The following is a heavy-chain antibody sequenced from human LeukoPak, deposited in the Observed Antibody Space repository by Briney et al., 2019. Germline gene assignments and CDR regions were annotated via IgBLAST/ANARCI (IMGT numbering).Heavy chain of an antibody. Sequence: GGSLRLSCAASGFTFSAYWMSWVRQAPGKGLEWVASIKQDGTEDYYVDSVEGRFTISRDNAKNSLFLQMNSLTAADTAVYYCANGRTSHGYWGQRTLVTVSS. CDR3: ANGRTSHGY. D-gene: IGHD2-8*01. J-gene: IGHJ4*02. CDR1: GFTFSAYW. V-gene: IGHV3-7*01. CDR2: IKQDGTED.